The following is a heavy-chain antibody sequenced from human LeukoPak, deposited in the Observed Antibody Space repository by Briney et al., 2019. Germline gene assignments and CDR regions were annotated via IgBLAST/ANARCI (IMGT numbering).Heavy chain of an antibody. CDR1: GGSFSGYY. V-gene: IGHV4-34*01. CDR2: INRSGST. CDR3: ARIVVTGSRGNWFDP. Sequence: SETLSLTCAVYGGSFSGYYWSWIRQPPGKGLEWIGEINRSGSTNYNPSLKSRVTISVDTSKNQFPLKLSSVTAADTAVYYCARIVVTGSRGNWFDPWGQGTLVTVSS. D-gene: IGHD1-20*01. J-gene: IGHJ5*02.